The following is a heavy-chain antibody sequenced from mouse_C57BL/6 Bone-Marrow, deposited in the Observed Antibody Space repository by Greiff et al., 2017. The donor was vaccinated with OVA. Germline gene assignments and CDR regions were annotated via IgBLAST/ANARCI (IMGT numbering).Heavy chain of an antibody. CDR3: ARQDYDYGYAMDY. Sequence: EVQLVESGGGLVQPGGSLKLSCAASGFTFSDYGMAWVRQAPRKGPEWVAFISNLAYSIYYADTVTGRFTISRENAKNTLYLEMSSLRSEDTAMYYCARQDYDYGYAMDYWGQGTSVTVSS. V-gene: IGHV5-15*01. J-gene: IGHJ4*01. CDR1: GFTFSDYG. CDR2: ISNLAYSI. D-gene: IGHD2-4*01.